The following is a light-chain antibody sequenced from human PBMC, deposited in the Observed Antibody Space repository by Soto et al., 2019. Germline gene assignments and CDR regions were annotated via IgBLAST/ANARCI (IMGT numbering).Light chain of an antibody. CDR1: SSDDGGYNY. Sequence: QSVLTQPASVSGSPGQSITISCTGTSSDDGGYNYVSWYQQYPGKAPKLMIYEVSNRPSGVSNRFSGSKSGNTASLTISGLQAEDEADYYCSSYTSSNTPVVFGGGTQLTVL. CDR3: SSYTSSNTPVV. CDR2: EVS. V-gene: IGLV2-14*01. J-gene: IGLJ2*01.